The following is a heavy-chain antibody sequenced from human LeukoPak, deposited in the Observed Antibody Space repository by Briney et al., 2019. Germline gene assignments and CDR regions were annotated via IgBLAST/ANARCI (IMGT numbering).Heavy chain of an antibody. CDR3: AAGLTWSVYH. J-gene: IGHJ4*02. CDR1: GFTFSTYA. V-gene: IGHV3-23*01. D-gene: IGHD3-3*01. CDR2: ISGTDGST. Sequence: PGGSLRLSCAASGFTFSTYAMSWVRQAPGKGLQWVSAISGTDGSTYYADSVKGRFTTSRDNSKNTLYLQMNSLRAEDTAVYYCAAGLTWSVYHGGQGTLVTVSS.